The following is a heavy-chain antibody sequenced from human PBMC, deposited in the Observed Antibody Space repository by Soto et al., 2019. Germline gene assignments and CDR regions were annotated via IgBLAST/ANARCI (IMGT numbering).Heavy chain of an antibody. D-gene: IGHD3-10*01. CDR2: INHSGST. CDR3: ARVRAARYYGSGSYLF. Sequence: QVQLQQWGAGLLKPSETLSLTCAVYGGSFSGYYWSWIRQPPGKGLVWMGEINHSGSTNYNPSLKSRVTISVDTSKNQFSLKLSSVTAADTAVYYCARVRAARYYGSGSYLFWGQGTLVTVSS. CDR1: GGSFSGYY. V-gene: IGHV4-34*01. J-gene: IGHJ4*02.